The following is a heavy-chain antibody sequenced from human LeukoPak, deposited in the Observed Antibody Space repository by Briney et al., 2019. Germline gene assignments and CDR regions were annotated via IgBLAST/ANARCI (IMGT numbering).Heavy chain of an antibody. Sequence: GASVKVSCKASGGTFSSYAISWVRQAPGQGLEWMGRIIPILGIANYAQKFQGRVTITADKSTSTAYMELSRLTSDDTAVYYCARDSLLGSGWSYFDYWGQGTLVTVSS. CDR1: GGTFSSYA. V-gene: IGHV1-69*04. CDR3: ARDSLLGSGWSYFDY. CDR2: IIPILGIA. J-gene: IGHJ4*02. D-gene: IGHD6-19*01.